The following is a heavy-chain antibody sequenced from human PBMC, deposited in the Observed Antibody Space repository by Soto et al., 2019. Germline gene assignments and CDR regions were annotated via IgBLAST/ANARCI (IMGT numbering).Heavy chain of an antibody. Sequence: GGSLRLSCAASGFAFGNYWMHWVRQPPGKGPEWVSRMTSDGRTTQYADSVKGRFTASRDNAKSTLYLQMDSLRAEDTAVYYCATAEVDYWGPGTLVTVSS. J-gene: IGHJ4*02. CDR1: GFAFGNYW. V-gene: IGHV3-74*01. CDR2: MTSDGRTT. CDR3: ATAEVDY.